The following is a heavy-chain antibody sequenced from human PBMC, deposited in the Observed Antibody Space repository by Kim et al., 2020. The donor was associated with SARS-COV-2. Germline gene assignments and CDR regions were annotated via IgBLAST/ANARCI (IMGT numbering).Heavy chain of an antibody. Sequence: ASVKVSCKAXGYTFTSYAMNWVRQAPGQGLEWMGWINTNTGNPMYAQGFTGRLVSSLDTSVSTAYLQISSLKAEDNAVYYCARVYSSSSYWGQGTLFTVSS. V-gene: IGHV7-4-1*02. CDR2: INTNTGNP. J-gene: IGHJ4*02. CDR1: GYTFTSYA. D-gene: IGHD6-13*01. CDR3: ARVYSSSSY.